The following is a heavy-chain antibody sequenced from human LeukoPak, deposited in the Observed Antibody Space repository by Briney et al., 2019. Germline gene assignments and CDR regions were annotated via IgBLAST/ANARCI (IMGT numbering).Heavy chain of an antibody. J-gene: IGHJ4*02. V-gene: IGHV3-74*01. Sequence: PGGSLRLSCAASGFTSIDNRRHWVGQAPGRGRGGFSLINTDGSSTAYADSVKGRFTISRDNAKNTLYLQMNSLRAEDTAVYYCARDGGYTYGYFDYWGQGTLVTVSS. CDR3: ARDGGYTYGYFDY. D-gene: IGHD5-18*01. CDR2: INTDGSST. CDR1: GFTSIDNR.